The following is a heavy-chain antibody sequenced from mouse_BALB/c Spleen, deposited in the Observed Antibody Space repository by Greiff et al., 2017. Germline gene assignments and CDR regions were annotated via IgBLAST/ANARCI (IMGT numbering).Heavy chain of an antibody. CDR3: ARYFTTATAWFAY. V-gene: IGHV1-4*01. J-gene: IGHJ3*01. CDR1: GYTFTSYW. CDR2: INPSTGYT. D-gene: IGHD1-2*01. Sequence: VQLQQSGTVLARPGASVKMSCKASGYTFTSYWMHWVKQRPGQGLEWIGYINPSTGYTEYNQKFKDKATLTADKSSSTAYMQLSSLTSEDSAVYYCARYFTTATAWFAYWGQGTLVTVSA.